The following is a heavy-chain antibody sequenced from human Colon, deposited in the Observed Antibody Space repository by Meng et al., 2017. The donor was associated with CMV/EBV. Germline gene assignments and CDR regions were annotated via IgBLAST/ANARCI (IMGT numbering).Heavy chain of an antibody. CDR3: ATPGYCSSTSCLFFDP. Sequence: ASVKVSCKASGYSFSDHYIHWVRQAPGQGLEWMGWINPKSGATSYAQKFQGRVTMTSDTSISAAYMELSGLRSDDTAVYYCATPGYCSSTSCLFFDPWGQGTLVTVSS. J-gene: IGHJ5*02. D-gene: IGHD2-2*01. V-gene: IGHV1-2*02. CDR2: INPKSGAT. CDR1: GYSFSDHY.